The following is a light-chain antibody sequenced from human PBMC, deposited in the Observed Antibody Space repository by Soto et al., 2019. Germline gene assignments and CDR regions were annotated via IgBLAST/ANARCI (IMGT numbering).Light chain of an antibody. CDR1: SGSIASNY. CDR2: EDN. Sequence: NFMLTQPHSVSESPGKTVTISRTRSSGSIASNYVQWYQQRPGRAPTTVIYEDNQRPSGVPDRFSGSIDSSSNSASLTISGLKTEDEADYYCQSYDSSNRVFGGGTKLTVL. J-gene: IGLJ2*01. V-gene: IGLV6-57*04. CDR3: QSYDSSNRV.